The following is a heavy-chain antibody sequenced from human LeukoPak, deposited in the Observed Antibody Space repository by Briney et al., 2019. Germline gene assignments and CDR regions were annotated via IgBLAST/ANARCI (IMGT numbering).Heavy chain of an antibody. Sequence: GGSLRLSCAASGFTFSKFAMSWVRQAPGKGLEWVSTISGSGGTTNYADSVKGRFTFSRDNSKNTLYLQMNSLRAEDTAVYYCAKDPFYCSSTSCYDDYWGQGTLVTVSS. CDR2: ISGSGGTT. V-gene: IGHV3-23*01. CDR1: GFTFSKFA. D-gene: IGHD2-2*01. J-gene: IGHJ4*02. CDR3: AKDPFYCSSTSCYDDY.